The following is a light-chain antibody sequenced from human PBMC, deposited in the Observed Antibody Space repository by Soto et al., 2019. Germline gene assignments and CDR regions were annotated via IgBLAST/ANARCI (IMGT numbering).Light chain of an antibody. CDR1: QNVRSPY. CDR3: QQYGNSAWT. CDR2: AAS. J-gene: IGKJ1*01. Sequence: EIVLTQSPGTLSLSPGERATLSCRASQNVRSPYLAWYQQKPGQAPRLLIYAASSRAAGIPDRISGSGSGREFTLIISRLEPEDFAVYYCQQYGNSAWTFGQGTKVEIK. V-gene: IGKV3-20*01.